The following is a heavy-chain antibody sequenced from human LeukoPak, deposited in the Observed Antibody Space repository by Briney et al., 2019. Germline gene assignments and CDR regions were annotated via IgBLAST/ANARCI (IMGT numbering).Heavy chain of an antibody. CDR2: IYHSGST. Sequence: SETLSLTCAVSGYSISSDYYWGWIRQPPGKGLEWIGSIYHSGSTYYNPSLKSRVTISVDTSKSQFSLKLSSVTAADTAVYYCASSYCSGGSCYSGDAFDIWGQGTMVTVSS. J-gene: IGHJ3*02. CDR3: ASSYCSGGSCYSGDAFDI. D-gene: IGHD2-15*01. V-gene: IGHV4-38-2*01. CDR1: GYSISSDYY.